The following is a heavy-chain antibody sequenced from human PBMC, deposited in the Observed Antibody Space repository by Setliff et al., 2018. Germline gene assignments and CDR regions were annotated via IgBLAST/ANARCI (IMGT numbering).Heavy chain of an antibody. Sequence: SETLSLTCTVSGGSISSYYWSWIRQPAGKGLEWIGRIYTSGSTNYNPSLKSRVTMSVDTPKNQFSLKLSSVTAADTAVYYCARARDTSGYFQYYFDFWGQGTLVTVSS. CDR3: ARARDTSGYFQYYFDF. CDR2: IYTSGST. V-gene: IGHV4-4*07. J-gene: IGHJ4*02. D-gene: IGHD3-22*01. CDR1: GGSISSYY.